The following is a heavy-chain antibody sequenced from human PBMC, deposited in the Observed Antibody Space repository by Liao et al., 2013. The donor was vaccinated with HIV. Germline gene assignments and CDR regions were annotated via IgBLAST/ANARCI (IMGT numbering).Heavy chain of an antibody. CDR3: AREEDWGGY. V-gene: IGHV4-61*02. CDR1: GGSINGITSY. J-gene: IGHJ4*02. CDR2: IYTGGST. D-gene: IGHD3-16*01. Sequence: QVRLQESGPGLVKPSQTLSLTCSVSGGSINGITSYWTWIRQPAGKGLEWIGRIYTGGSTNYNPSLKSRVTISVDTSKNQFFLKLNSVTAADTAVYFCAREEDWGGYWGQGTLVTVSS.